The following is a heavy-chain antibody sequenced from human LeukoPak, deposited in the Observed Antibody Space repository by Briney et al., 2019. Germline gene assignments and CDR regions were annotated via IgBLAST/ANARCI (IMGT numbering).Heavy chain of an antibody. CDR3: AKAPSGRYYSSSFVY. CDR2: ISGSGGST. D-gene: IGHD1-26*01. Sequence: GGSLRFSCAASGFTFSSYAMSWVRQAPGNGLEWVSAISGSGGSTYYADSVKGRCTISRDNSKNTLYLQMNSLRAEDTAVYYCAKAPSGRYYSSSFVYWGQGTLVTVSS. V-gene: IGHV3-23*01. J-gene: IGHJ4*02. CDR1: GFTFSSYA.